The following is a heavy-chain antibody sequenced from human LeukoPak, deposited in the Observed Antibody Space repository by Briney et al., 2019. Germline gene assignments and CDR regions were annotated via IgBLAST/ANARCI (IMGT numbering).Heavy chain of an antibody. CDR2: ISSSSSYI. V-gene: IGHV3-21*04. CDR3: ARDLGGSYSSENWFDP. J-gene: IGHJ5*02. D-gene: IGHD1-26*01. Sequence: PGGSLRLSCAASGFTFSSYSMNWVRQAPGKGLEWVSSISSSSSYIYYADSVKGRFTISRDNSKNTLYLQMNSLRAADTAVYYCARDLGGSYSSENWFDPWGQGTLVTVSS. CDR1: GFTFSSYS.